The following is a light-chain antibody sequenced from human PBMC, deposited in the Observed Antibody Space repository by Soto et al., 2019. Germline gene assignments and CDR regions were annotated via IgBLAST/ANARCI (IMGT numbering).Light chain of an antibody. Sequence: QSVLTQPPSASGSPGQSVTISCTGTSSDVGDYNYVSWYQQYPGKAPKLMIYEVSKRPSGVPDRFSGSKSGNTASLTVSGLQAKDEADYYCNSYAGSNNWVFGGGTKLTVL. J-gene: IGLJ3*02. CDR2: EVS. CDR1: SSDVGDYNY. V-gene: IGLV2-8*01. CDR3: NSYAGSNNWV.